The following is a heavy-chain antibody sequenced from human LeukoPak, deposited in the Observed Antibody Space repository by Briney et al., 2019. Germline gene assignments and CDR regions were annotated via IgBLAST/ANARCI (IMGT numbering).Heavy chain of an antibody. Sequence: GGSLRLSCVASGFPFSSYWMTWVRQAPGKGLEWVANIKQDGSKKSYVDSVKGRFTISRDNAKNSLYLQMNSLRAEDTAIYYCTRVGYIDEGIDYWGQGSLVTVSS. J-gene: IGHJ4*02. CDR1: GFPFSSYW. V-gene: IGHV3-7*04. CDR2: IKQDGSKK. CDR3: TRVGYIDEGIDY. D-gene: IGHD5-24*01.